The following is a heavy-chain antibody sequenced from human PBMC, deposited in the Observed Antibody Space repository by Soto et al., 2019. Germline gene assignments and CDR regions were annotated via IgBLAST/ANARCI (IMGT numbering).Heavy chain of an antibody. CDR3: TTDSHFTMKLVRFDY. J-gene: IGHJ4*01. D-gene: IGHD3-22*01. Sequence: NPGGSLRLSCAASGFIFTTAWINWVRQAPGKGLEWVGRIKSKIDGGTTDFAAPVKGRFAISRDDSRNMVYFQMNSLEIEDTAVYYCTTDSHFTMKLVRFDYWGLGTLVTVSS. V-gene: IGHV3-15*07. CDR1: GFIFTTAW. CDR2: IKSKIDGGTT.